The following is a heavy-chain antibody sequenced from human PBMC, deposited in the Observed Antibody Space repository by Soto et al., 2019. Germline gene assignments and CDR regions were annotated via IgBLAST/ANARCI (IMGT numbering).Heavy chain of an antibody. CDR2: IYYSGRT. V-gene: IGHV4-59*01. Sequence: ASETLSLTCTVSGGAMYAYYWSWIRQPPGKGLEWIGDIYYSGRTNYNPSLKSRVTISVDTSKSQFSLNLRSVTAADTAVYYCARGGHDFAFDYWGHGGLVTVSS. CDR1: GGAMYAYY. D-gene: IGHD5-12*01. CDR3: ARGGHDFAFDY. J-gene: IGHJ4*01.